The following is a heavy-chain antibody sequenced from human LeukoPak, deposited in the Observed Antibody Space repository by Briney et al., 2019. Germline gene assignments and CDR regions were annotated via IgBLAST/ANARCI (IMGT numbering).Heavy chain of an antibody. CDR2: IKQDGSEK. CDR1: GFTFSSYW. V-gene: IGHV3-7*01. D-gene: IGHD2-8*01. CDR3: ARERTPILYPMNDFDY. Sequence: PGGSLRLSCAASGFTFSSYWMSWVRQAPGKGLEWVANIKQDGSEKYYVDSVKGRFTISRDNAKNSLYLQMNSLRAEDTAVYYCARERTPILYPMNDFDYWGQGTLVTVSS. J-gene: IGHJ4*02.